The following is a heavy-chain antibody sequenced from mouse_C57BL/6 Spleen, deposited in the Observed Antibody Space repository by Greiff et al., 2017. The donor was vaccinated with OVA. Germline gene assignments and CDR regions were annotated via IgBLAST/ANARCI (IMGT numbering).Heavy chain of an antibody. Sequence: VQLQQPGAELVRPGTSVKLSCKASGYTFTSYWMHWVKQRPGQGLEWIGVIDPSDSYTNYNQKFKGKATLTVDTSSSTAYMQLSSLTSEDSAVYYCAREHYYGSSYGVDYWGQGTTLTVSS. CDR3: AREHYYGSSYGVDY. D-gene: IGHD1-1*01. J-gene: IGHJ2*01. CDR1: GYTFTSYW. CDR2: IDPSDSYT. V-gene: IGHV1-59*01.